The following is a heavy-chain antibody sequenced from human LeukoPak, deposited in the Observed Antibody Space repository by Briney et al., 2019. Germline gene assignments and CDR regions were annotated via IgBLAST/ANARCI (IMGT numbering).Heavy chain of an antibody. J-gene: IGHJ1*01. CDR1: GFTFSTYA. CDR2: ISASGIYT. Sequence: GGSLRLSCAASGFTFSTYALSWVRQAPGRGLEWVSGISASGIYTYYADSVKGRFTISRDSSKNTLYLQMNSLRAEDTAVYYCAKVSLFQHWGQGTLVTVSS. CDR3: AKVSLFQH. V-gene: IGHV3-23*01.